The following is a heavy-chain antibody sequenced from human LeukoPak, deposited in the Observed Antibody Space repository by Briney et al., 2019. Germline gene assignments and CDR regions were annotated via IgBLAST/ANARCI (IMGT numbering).Heavy chain of an antibody. Sequence: PGGSLGLSCAASGFTFSSYAMHWVRQAPGKGLEWVAVISYDGSNKYYADSVKGRFTISRDNSKNTLYLQMNSLRAEDAAVYYCARAWSSGWYGLDYWGQGTLVTVSS. CDR3: ARAWSSGWYGLDY. D-gene: IGHD6-19*01. CDR2: ISYDGSNK. CDR1: GFTFSSYA. V-gene: IGHV3-30-3*01. J-gene: IGHJ4*02.